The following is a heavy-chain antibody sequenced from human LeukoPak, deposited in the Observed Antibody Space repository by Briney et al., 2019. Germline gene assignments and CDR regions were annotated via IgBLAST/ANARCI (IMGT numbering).Heavy chain of an antibody. Sequence: GGSLKLSCAASGFTFSGSAMHWVRQASGKGLEWVGRIRSKAHNYATESAASVKGRVTISRDDSKNTTYLQMNSLKTDDTAVYYCARGLLLGPMATTLIDYWGQGTLVTVSS. CDR2: IRSKAHNYAT. J-gene: IGHJ4*02. CDR1: GFTFSGSA. V-gene: IGHV3-73*01. CDR3: ARGLLLGPMATTLIDY. D-gene: IGHD5-12*01.